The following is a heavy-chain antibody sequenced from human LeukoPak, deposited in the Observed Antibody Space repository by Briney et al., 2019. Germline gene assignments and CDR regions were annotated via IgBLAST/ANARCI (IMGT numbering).Heavy chain of an antibody. CDR1: GFTFCSYA. J-gene: IGHJ4*02. CDR3: ARERGDYYDSSGQGVLAY. Sequence: PGGSLRLSCAASGFTFCSYAMHWVRQAPGKGLEWVAVISYDGSNKYYADFVKGRFTISRDNSKNTLYLQMNSLRAEDTAVYYCARERGDYYDSSGQGVLAYWGQGTLVTVSS. CDR2: ISYDGSNK. V-gene: IGHV3-30*04. D-gene: IGHD3-22*01.